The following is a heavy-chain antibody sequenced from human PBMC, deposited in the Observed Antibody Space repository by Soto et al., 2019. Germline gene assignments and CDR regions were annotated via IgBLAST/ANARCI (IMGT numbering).Heavy chain of an antibody. V-gene: IGHV3-23*01. CDR2: ISGSGERT. CDR1: GFTFSSYA. CDR3: AKDPYLRYLDAFDI. J-gene: IGHJ3*02. D-gene: IGHD3-9*01. Sequence: HPGGSLRLSCEASGFTFSSYAMNWVRQAPGKGLEWASVISGSGERTFYADSVKGRFTISRDNSKSTLYLQMNSLRAEDTAVYYCAKDPYLRYLDAFDIWGQGTMVTVSS.